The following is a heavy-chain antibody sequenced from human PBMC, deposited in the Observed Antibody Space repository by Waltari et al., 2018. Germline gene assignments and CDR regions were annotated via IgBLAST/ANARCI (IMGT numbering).Heavy chain of an antibody. CDR2: INHSGST. V-gene: IGHV4-34*01. CDR1: GGSFSGYY. D-gene: IGHD2-2*01. CDR3: ARAVPRGSTRKYYMDV. J-gene: IGHJ6*03. Sequence: QVQLQQWGAGLLKPSETLSLTCPVYGGSFSGYYWSWFRRPPGKGLEWMGEINHSGSTNYNPSLKSRVTISVDTSKNQFSLKLSSVTAADTAVYYCARAVPRGSTRKYYMDVWGKGTTVTVSS.